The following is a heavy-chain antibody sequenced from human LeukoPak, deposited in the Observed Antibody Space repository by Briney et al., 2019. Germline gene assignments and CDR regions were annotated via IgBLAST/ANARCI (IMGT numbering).Heavy chain of an antibody. V-gene: IGHV6-1*01. D-gene: IGHD3-22*01. CDR3: ARTTRYDRSGYYLGYFDL. CDR2: TYYRSKWYN. Sequence: SQTLSLTCAISGDSVSSHSAAWNWIRQSPSRGLEWLGRTYYRSKWYNDYAVSVKSRITINPDTSKNQFSLQLNSVTPEDTAVYYCARTTRYDRSGYYLGYFDLWGRGTLVTVSS. J-gene: IGHJ2*01. CDR1: GDSVSSHSAA.